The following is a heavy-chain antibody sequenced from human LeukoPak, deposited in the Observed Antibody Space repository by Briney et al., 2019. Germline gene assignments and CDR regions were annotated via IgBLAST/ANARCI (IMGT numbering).Heavy chain of an antibody. D-gene: IGHD3-22*01. V-gene: IGHV3-11*06. J-gene: IGHJ4*02. CDR3: AREGSYYDSGGYFAEIDY. CDR2: ISSSSTYT. CDR1: GFTFRDYY. Sequence: GGSLRLSCAASGFTFRDYYMSWIRQAPGKGLEWVSHISSSSTYTNHADSVKGRFTISRDNAKSSLYLQMNSLRAEDTAVYYCAREGSYYDSGGYFAEIDYWGQGTLDTVSS.